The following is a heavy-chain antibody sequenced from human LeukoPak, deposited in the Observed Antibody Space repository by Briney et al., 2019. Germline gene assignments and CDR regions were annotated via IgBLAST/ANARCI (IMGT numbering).Heavy chain of an antibody. D-gene: IGHD5-12*01. CDR3: ASDPLVATGYFDY. Sequence: SVKVSCKASGGTFSSYTISWVRQAPGQGLEWMGRIIPILGIANYAQKFQGRVTITTDESTSTAYMELSSLRSEDTAVYYCASDPLVATGYFDYWGQGTLVTVSS. CDR2: IIPILGIA. V-gene: IGHV1-69*16. CDR1: GGTFSSYT. J-gene: IGHJ4*02.